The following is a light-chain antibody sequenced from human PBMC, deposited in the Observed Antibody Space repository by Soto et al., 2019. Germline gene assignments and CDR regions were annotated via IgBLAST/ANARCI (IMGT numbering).Light chain of an antibody. J-gene: IGKJ4*01. CDR3: QQYNTYSSLT. V-gene: IGKV1-5*01. Sequence: DIQITHAPSTLSASVGDRVTITCRASQSISSWLAWYQQKLGRAPRLLIYDASSLESGVPSRFSGSGYGTEFTLTISSLQPDDFATYYCQQYNTYSSLTFGGGTKVDI. CDR2: DAS. CDR1: QSISSW.